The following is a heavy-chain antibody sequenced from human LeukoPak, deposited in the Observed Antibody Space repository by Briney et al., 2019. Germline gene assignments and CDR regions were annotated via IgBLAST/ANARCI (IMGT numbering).Heavy chain of an antibody. CDR2: VFDSGRT. CDR1: GGSMTTHH. Sequence: SETLSLTCTVPGGSMTTHHWNWIRQTPGKGLEWIGYVFDSGRTKENPSLKSRVTLSADTSKNQLSLRLSSVTAADTAVYYCTTIKRGNIFGYFDFWGQGILVTVSS. J-gene: IGHJ4*02. V-gene: IGHV4-59*11. CDR3: TTIKRGNIFGYFDF. D-gene: IGHD5-18*01.